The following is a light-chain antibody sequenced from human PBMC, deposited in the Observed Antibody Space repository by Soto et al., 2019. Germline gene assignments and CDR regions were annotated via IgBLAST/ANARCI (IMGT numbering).Light chain of an antibody. Sequence: EVVLTQSPGTLSLSPGERATLSCRASQSVSSSQLTWFQQKPGQAPRLLIYAASNRAAGIPDRFSGSGSGTGLTPTNRRLEPEDFAVYYWQEYGSAPFTFGGGTKVEIK. CDR3: QEYGSAPFT. CDR1: QSVSSSQ. J-gene: IGKJ4*01. V-gene: IGKV3-20*01. CDR2: AAS.